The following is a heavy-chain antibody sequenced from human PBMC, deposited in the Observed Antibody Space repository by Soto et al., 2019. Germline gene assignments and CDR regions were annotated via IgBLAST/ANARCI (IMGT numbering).Heavy chain of an antibody. CDR3: ARGGAVMVYAIYYYYYYGMDV. CDR2: IYYSGST. V-gene: IGHV4-59*01. Sequence: PSETLSLTCTVSGGSISSYYWSWIRQPPGKGLEWIGYIYYSGSTNYNPSLKSRVTISVDTSKNQFSLKLSSVTAADTAVYYCARGGAVMVYAIYYYYYYGMDVWGQGTTVTVS. J-gene: IGHJ6*02. D-gene: IGHD2-8*01. CDR1: GGSISSYY.